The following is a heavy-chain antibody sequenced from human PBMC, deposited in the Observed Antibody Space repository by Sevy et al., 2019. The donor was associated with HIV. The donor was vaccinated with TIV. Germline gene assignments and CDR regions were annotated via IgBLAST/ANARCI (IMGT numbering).Heavy chain of an antibody. J-gene: IGHJ3*02. CDR2: IYPGDSDT. CDR1: GYSFTSYW. V-gene: IGHV5-51*01. CDR3: ARRQRWPQLENAFDI. Sequence: GESLKISCKGSGYSFTSYWIGWVRQMPGKGLEWMGIIYPGDSDTRYSPSFQGQVTISADKSISTAYLQWSSLKASDTAMYYCARRQRWPQLENAFDIWGQGTMVTVSS. D-gene: IGHD3-3*02.